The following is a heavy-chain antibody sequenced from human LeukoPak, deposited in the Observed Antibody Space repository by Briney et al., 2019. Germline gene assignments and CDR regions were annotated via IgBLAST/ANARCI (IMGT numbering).Heavy chain of an antibody. CDR2: IIPICGIA. Sequence: ASVKVSCKASGGTFSSYAISWVRQAPGQGLEWMGRIIPICGIASYAQKVQGRGTITADKATSTAYIKLSSLRPEDTAVYYCARAPRHQRDFDWLHYFDYWGQGPLVTVSS. J-gene: IGHJ4*02. CDR1: GGTFSSYA. V-gene: IGHV1-69*04. D-gene: IGHD3-9*01. CDR3: ARAPRHQRDFDWLHYFDY.